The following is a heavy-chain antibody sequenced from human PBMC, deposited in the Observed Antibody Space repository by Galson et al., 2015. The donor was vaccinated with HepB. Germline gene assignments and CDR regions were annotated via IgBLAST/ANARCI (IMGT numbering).Heavy chain of an antibody. CDR2: IKQEGSEK. CDR1: GFTFSSYW. Sequence: SLRLSCAASGFTFSSYWMSWVRQAPGKGLEWVANIKQEGSEKYYVDSVKGRFTISRDNAKNSLYLQMNSLRAEDTAVYYCASDRVGSSRPYFYYYYGMDVWGQGTTVTVSS. D-gene: IGHD2-2*01. V-gene: IGHV3-7*03. CDR3: ASDRVGSSRPYFYYYYGMDV. J-gene: IGHJ6*02.